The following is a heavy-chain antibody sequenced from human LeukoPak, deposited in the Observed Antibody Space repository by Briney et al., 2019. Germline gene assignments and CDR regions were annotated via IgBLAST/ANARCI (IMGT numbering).Heavy chain of an antibody. Sequence: PSETLSLTCTVSGGSISSSSYYWNWIRQPPGKGLEWIGEINHSGSTKYNPSLKSRVTISVDTSKNQFSLKLSSVTAADTAVYYCARYCSGGSCYSGGAFDIWGQGTMVTVSS. CDR1: GGSISSSSYY. J-gene: IGHJ3*02. CDR2: INHSGST. V-gene: IGHV4-39*07. CDR3: ARYCSGGSCYSGGAFDI. D-gene: IGHD2-15*01.